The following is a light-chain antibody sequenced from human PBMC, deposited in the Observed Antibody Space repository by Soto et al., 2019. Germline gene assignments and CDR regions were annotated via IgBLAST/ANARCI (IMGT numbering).Light chain of an antibody. Sequence: DIQMTQSPSSLSASVGDRVTITCRASQGISSYLAWYQQKPGKVPKLLIYAASTLQSGVPSRFSGSGSGTDFTLTISSLPPEDVATYYCQKYNSVPPAFGQGTRLEIK. CDR3: QKYNSVPPA. J-gene: IGKJ5*01. V-gene: IGKV1-27*01. CDR1: QGISSY. CDR2: AAS.